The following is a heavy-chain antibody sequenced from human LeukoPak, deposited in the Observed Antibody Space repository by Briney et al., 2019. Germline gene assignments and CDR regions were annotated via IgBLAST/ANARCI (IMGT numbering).Heavy chain of an antibody. CDR2: ISSNGGNN. D-gene: IGHD3-3*01. CDR3: ARDLIGRFLEWLLPDY. Sequence: HPGGSLRLSCAASGFTFSSYSMNWVRQAPGKGLEWVAVISSNGGNNYYADSVKGRFTISRDNSKNTLYLQMNSLRAEDAAVYYCARDLIGRFLEWLLPDYWGQGTLVTVSS. CDR1: GFTFSSYS. J-gene: IGHJ4*02. V-gene: IGHV3-30*03.